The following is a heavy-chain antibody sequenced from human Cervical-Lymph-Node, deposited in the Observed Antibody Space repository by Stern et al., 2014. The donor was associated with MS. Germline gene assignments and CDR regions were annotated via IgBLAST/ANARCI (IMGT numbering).Heavy chain of an antibody. Sequence: VQLVQSGGGLVRPGGSLRLSCAASGFTFSDYYMSWIRQAPGKGLEWISYISGGDSTIYYADSVKGRFTISRDNAKNSLYLYMSSLRAEDTAVYYCARDRGRARLGWFDPWGQGTLVTVSS. V-gene: IGHV3-11*01. CDR2: ISGGDSTI. CDR1: GFTFSDYY. CDR3: ARDRGRARLGWFDP. J-gene: IGHJ5*02. D-gene: IGHD3-10*01.